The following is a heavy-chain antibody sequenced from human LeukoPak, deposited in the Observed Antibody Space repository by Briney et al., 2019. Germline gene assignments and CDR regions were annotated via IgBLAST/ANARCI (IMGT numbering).Heavy chain of an antibody. V-gene: IGHV3-30-3*01. D-gene: IGHD6-13*01. CDR1: GFTFSSYA. J-gene: IGHJ4*02. CDR2: ISYDESQK. CDR3: ARAYDSSWHNFDY. Sequence: GRSLRLSCAASGFTFSSYAMHWVRQAPGKGLEWVAVISYDESQKWYADSVKGRFTISRDISKNTLYLEMDSLRYEDTAVYYCARAYDSSWHNFDYWGQGSLVTVSS.